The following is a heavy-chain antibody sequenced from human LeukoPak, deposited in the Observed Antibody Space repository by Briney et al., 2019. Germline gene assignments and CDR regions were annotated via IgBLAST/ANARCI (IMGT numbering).Heavy chain of an antibody. D-gene: IGHD3-22*01. CDR2: TYYRSKWYN. Sequence: SQTLSLTCAISGDSVSSNSATWDWIRQSPSRGLEWLGRTYYRSKWYNDYAVSLKTRITINPDTSKNQFFLQLNSVTPEDTAVYYCARPVGESSGYHNWGQGTLVTVSS. V-gene: IGHV6-1*01. CDR1: GDSVSSNSAT. J-gene: IGHJ4*02. CDR3: ARPVGESSGYHN.